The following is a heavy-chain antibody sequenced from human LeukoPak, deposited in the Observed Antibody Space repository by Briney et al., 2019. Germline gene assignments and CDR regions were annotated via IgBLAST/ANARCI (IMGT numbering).Heavy chain of an antibody. CDR3: ARDDSSGFHAFDI. D-gene: IGHD3-22*01. CDR2: IYYSGST. Sequence: SETLSLTCTVSGGSISSYYWSWIRQPPGKGLEWIGYIYYSGSTNYNPSLKSRVTISVDTSKNQFSLKLSSVTAADTAVYYCARDDSSGFHAFDIWGQGTMVTVSS. V-gene: IGHV4-59*12. CDR1: GGSISSYY. J-gene: IGHJ3*02.